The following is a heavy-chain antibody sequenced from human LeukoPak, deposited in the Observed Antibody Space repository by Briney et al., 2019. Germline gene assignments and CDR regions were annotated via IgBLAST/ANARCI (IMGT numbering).Heavy chain of an antibody. J-gene: IGHJ5*02. V-gene: IGHV3-23*01. CDR2: ISGSGGST. Sequence: QAGGSLRLSCAASGFTFSSYAMSWVRQAPGKGLKWVSAISGSGGSTYYADSVKGRFTVSRDNSKNTLYLQVNTLRAEDTAVYYCAKDRSVWRGGVDPWGQGALVTVSS. CDR3: AKDRSVWRGGVDP. CDR1: GFTFSSYA. D-gene: IGHD5/OR15-5a*01.